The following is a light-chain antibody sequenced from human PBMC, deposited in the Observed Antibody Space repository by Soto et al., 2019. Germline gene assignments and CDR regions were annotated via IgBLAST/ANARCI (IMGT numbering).Light chain of an antibody. CDR2: DVS. CDR3: SSFSVASPL. Sequence: QSVLTQPAPMSGSPGQSVTISCAGTSSDIGGHNYVSWYQHHPGTAPKLIIYDVSSRPSGVSHRFSASKSGNTASLTISGLQAEDEADYYCSSFSVASPLFGTGTKVTVL. J-gene: IGLJ1*01. CDR1: SSDIGGHNY. V-gene: IGLV2-14*01.